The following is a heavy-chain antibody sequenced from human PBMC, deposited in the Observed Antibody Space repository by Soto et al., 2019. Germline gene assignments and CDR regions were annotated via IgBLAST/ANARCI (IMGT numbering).Heavy chain of an antibody. CDR1: GFTFSSYW. J-gene: IGHJ4*02. V-gene: IGHV3-74*01. CDR3: ARVAYYDILTGYLGPYYFAY. D-gene: IGHD3-9*01. CDR2: INSDGSST. Sequence: GGSLRLSCAAPGFTFSSYWMHWVRQAPGKGLVWVSRINSDGSSTSYADSVKGRFTISRDNAKNTLYLQMNSLRAEDTAVYYCARVAYYDILTGYLGPYYFAYRGQGTLVTVSS.